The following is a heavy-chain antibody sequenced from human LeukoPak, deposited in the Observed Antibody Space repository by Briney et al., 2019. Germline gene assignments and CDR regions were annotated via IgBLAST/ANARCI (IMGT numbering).Heavy chain of an antibody. CDR2: INHSGST. Sequence: SETLSLTCAVYGGPFRGYYWSWIRQPPGKGLEWMGEINHSGSTNYNPSLKSRVTISVHTSKNHFSLKLSSVPAADTAVYYCARSRGTNDYSGQGNLVTVSS. CDR1: GGPFRGYY. D-gene: IGHD1-26*01. J-gene: IGHJ4*02. CDR3: ARSRGTNDY. V-gene: IGHV4-34*01.